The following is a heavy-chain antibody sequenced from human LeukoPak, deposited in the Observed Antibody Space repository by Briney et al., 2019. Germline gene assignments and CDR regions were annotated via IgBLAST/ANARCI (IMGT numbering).Heavy chain of an antibody. CDR2: IKSKTDGGTT. CDR1: GFTFSNAW. CDR3: TTDRGIELRPIFDS. D-gene: IGHD6-13*01. J-gene: IGHJ4*02. V-gene: IGHV3-15*01. Sequence: GGSLRLSCAASGFTFSNAWMSWVRQAPGKGLEWVGRIKSKTDGGTTDYAAPVKGRFTISRDESKNTLYLQINSLTIEDTAVYYCTTDRGIELRPIFDSWGQGTLVTVSS.